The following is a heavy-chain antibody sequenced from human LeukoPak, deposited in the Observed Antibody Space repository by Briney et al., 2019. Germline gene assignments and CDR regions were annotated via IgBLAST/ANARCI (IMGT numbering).Heavy chain of an antibody. J-gene: IGHJ4*02. V-gene: IGHV3-33*01. Sequence: GRSRRLSCAASGFTFSSYGMHWVRQAPGKGLEWVAVIWYDGSNKYYADSVKGRFTISRDNSKNTLYLQMNSLRAEDTAVYYCAREKIKPNYFDYWGQGTLVTVSS. CDR2: IWYDGSNK. CDR3: AREKIKPNYFDY. CDR1: GFTFSSYG. D-gene: IGHD2-8*01.